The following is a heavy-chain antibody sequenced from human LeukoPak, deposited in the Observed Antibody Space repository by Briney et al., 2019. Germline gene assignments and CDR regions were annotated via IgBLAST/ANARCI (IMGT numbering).Heavy chain of an antibody. CDR1: GGSISSGGYY. J-gene: IGHJ3*02. Sequence: SQTLSLTCTVSGGSISSGGYYWSWIRQHPGKGLEWIGHIYYSGSTYYNPSLKSRVTISVDTSKSQFSLKLSSVTAADTAVYYCARAVVTASDAFDIWGQGTMVTVSS. V-gene: IGHV4-31*03. CDR2: IYYSGST. CDR3: ARAVVTASDAFDI. D-gene: IGHD2-21*02.